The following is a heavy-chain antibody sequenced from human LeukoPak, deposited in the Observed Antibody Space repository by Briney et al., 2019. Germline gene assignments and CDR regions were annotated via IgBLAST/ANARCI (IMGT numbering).Heavy chain of an antibody. CDR1: GFTFSSYA. V-gene: IGHV3-30-3*01. CDR2: ISHDGNTK. Sequence: PGGSLRLSCAASGFTFSSYAMHWVRQAPGKGPEWMAVISHDGNTKYYADSVKGRVTISRDTFTNMLYLQLSTLRVEDTAMYYCARDQIQGAPDYFDFWGQGTLVTVSS. J-gene: IGHJ4*02. D-gene: IGHD1-14*01. CDR3: ARDQIQGAPDYFDF.